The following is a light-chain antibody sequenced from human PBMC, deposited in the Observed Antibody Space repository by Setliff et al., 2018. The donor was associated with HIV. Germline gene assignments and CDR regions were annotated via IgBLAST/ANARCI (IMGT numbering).Light chain of an antibody. J-gene: IGLJ1*01. CDR1: SSDVGGYNY. Sequence: QSALAQPASVSGSPGQSITISCTGTSSDVGGYNYVSWYQQHPGKAPKLMIYEVSNRPSGVSDRFSGSKSGNTASLTISGLQTEDEADYFYSSYTSSSPLYVFGTGTKGTVL. CDR3: SSYTSSSPLYV. CDR2: EVS. V-gene: IGLV2-14*01.